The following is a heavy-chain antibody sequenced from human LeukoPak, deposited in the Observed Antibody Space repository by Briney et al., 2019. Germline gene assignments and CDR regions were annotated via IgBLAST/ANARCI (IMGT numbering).Heavy chain of an antibody. J-gene: IGHJ4*02. D-gene: IGHD3-16*02. V-gene: IGHV1-46*01. CDR1: GYTFTSYY. CDR2: INPSGGTT. Sequence: EASVKVSCKASGYTFTSYYMHWVRQAPGQGLEWLGIINPSGGTTSYAQSFQGRVTMTRDMSTSTVYMELNSLRSEDTAVYFCARSHHYVWGNYPPPSDFWGQGTLVTVSS. CDR3: ARSHHYVWGNYPPPSDF.